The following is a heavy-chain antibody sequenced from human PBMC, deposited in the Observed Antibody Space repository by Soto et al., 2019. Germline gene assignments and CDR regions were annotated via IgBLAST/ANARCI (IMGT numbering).Heavy chain of an antibody. CDR3: ARHRGPTGPNY. CDR1: GDSISSNNYH. CDR2: MYHSGNT. D-gene: IGHD3-10*01. Sequence: QLQLQESGPGLVKPSETLSLTCTVSGDSISSNNYHWGWIRQPPGKGLEWIGSMYHSGNTYHNPSLKSRATISLDTSKNPFSLTLRSVTAADTAVYYCARHRGPTGPNYWGQGTLVTVSS. J-gene: IGHJ4*02. V-gene: IGHV4-39*01.